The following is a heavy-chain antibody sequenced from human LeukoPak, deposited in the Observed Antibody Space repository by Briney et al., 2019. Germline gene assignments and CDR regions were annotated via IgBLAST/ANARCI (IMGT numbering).Heavy chain of an antibody. J-gene: IGHJ5*02. V-gene: IGHV4-59*01. Sequence: SETLSLTCIVSGGPISNYYWSWIRQPPGKGLEWIGYIFYSGSTDYNPSLKSRVTISIDTSKNQFSLKLSSVTAADTAVYYCARGPRGTMISFDPWGQGTLVTVSS. D-gene: IGHD3-22*01. CDR1: GGPISNYY. CDR3: ARGPRGTMISFDP. CDR2: IFYSGST.